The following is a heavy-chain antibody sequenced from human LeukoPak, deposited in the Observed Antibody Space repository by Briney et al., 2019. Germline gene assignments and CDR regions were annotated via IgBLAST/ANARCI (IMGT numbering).Heavy chain of an antibody. V-gene: IGHV1-18*01. CDR1: GYTFTSYG. D-gene: IGHD2-15*01. CDR3: ARNIVVVVAAYDAFDI. Sequence: ASVKVSCKASGYTFTSYGISWVRQAPGQGLEWMGWISAYNGNTNYAQKLQGRVTMTTDTSTSTAYMELRSLRSDDTAVYYCARNIVVVVAAYDAFDIWGQGTMVTVSS. CDR2: ISAYNGNT. J-gene: IGHJ3*02.